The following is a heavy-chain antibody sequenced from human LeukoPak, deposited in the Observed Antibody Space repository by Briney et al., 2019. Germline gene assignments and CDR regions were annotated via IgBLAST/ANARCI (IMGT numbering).Heavy chain of an antibody. Sequence: GESLKISCKGSGYSFTNYWIGWVRQMPGKGLEWMGIIYPGDSDTRYSPSFQGQVTISADKSISTAYLQWSSLKASDTAMYYCARQRHCSGVTCSYSWFDPWGQGTLVTVSS. V-gene: IGHV5-51*01. CDR2: IYPGDSDT. D-gene: IGHD2-15*01. CDR3: ARQRHCSGVTCSYSWFDP. J-gene: IGHJ5*02. CDR1: GYSFTNYW.